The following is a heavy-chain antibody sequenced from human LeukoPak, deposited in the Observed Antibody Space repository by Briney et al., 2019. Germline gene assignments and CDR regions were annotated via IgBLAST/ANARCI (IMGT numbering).Heavy chain of an antibody. J-gene: IGHJ2*01. CDR3: ARGYCSSTSCYYWYFDL. V-gene: IGHV4-30-2*01. D-gene: IGHD2-2*01. CDR1: GGSISSGGYS. Sequence: SETLSLTCAVSGGSISSGGYSWSWIRQPPGKGLEWIGYIYHGGSTYYSPSLRSRVTISVDRSKNHFSLKLTSVTAADTAVSYCARGYCSSTSCYYWYFDLWGRGTLVTVSS. CDR2: IYHGGST.